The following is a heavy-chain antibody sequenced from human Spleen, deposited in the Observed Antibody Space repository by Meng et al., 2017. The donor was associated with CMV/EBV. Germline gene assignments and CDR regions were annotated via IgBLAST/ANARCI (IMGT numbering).Heavy chain of an antibody. J-gene: IGHJ5*02. D-gene: IGHD4-17*01. V-gene: IGHV4-31*03. CDR3: ARTNYGDYNWFDP. Sequence: QVQLQASGQGLVKPSQTLSLTCTASGGPISSGGFYWSWIRQHPGKGLEWIGYIYYSGSTYYNPSLRSRVAISIDTSKNQFSLKLTSVTAADTAVYFCARTNYGDYNWFDPWGQGTLVTASS. CDR2: IYYSGST. CDR1: GGPISSGGFY.